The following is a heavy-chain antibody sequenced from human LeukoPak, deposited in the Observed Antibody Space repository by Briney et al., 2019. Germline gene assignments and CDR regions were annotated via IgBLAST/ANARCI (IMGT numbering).Heavy chain of an antibody. CDR3: ARADSVPAGDYHYWYMDV. J-gene: IGHJ6*03. CDR1: GFTLTDY. Sequence: ASVKVSCKASGFTLTDYIHWVRQDPRQGLQWMGWIKPNSGDTDYAQKFQGRVTMTRDTSISTVYVELSSLRSDDTAVYYCARADSVPAGDYHYWYMDVWGKGTTVTVSS. V-gene: IGHV1-2*02. CDR2: IKPNSGDT. D-gene: IGHD2-2*01.